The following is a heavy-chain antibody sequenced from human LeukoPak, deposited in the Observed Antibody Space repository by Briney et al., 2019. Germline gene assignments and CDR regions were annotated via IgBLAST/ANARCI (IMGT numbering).Heavy chain of an antibody. Sequence: GGSLRLSCAASGFTFNYAWMSWVRQVPGKGLEWVGQTVSEIDGGTTDYATPVKGRFTISRDDSKSTLYLQMNSLKIEDTVVYYCTTDEDWNYARKDVWGQGATVIVSS. D-gene: IGHD1-7*01. CDR2: TVSEIDGGTT. CDR3: TTDEDWNYARKDV. CDR1: GFTFNYAW. J-gene: IGHJ6*02. V-gene: IGHV3-15*04.